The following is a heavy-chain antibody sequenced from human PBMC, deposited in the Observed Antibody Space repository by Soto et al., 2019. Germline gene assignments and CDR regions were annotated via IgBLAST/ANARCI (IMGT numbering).Heavy chain of an antibody. Sequence: EVQLVESGGGLVQPGGSLRLSCAASGFSFSTYDMNWVRQAPGKGLEWVSYISSGGQTVKSTDSVKGRFTIARDNAKNSLYPQVSGLRDEDTGFYYCARDPQRGCSGKDVWGQGTTVTVPS. D-gene: IGHD2-15*01. V-gene: IGHV3-48*02. CDR2: ISSGGQTV. J-gene: IGHJ6*02. CDR1: GFSFSTYD. CDR3: ARDPQRGCSGKDV.